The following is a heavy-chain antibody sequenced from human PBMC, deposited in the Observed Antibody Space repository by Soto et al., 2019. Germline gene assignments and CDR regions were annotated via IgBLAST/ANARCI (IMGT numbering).Heavy chain of an antibody. V-gene: IGHV3-48*02. CDR3: ARDEGTVVVAATIYYYGMDV. Sequence: EVQLVESGGGLVQPGGSLRLSCAASGFTFSRYAMNWVRQAPGKGLEWVSYISSSSTSIYYADSVKGRFTISKDNAEASPYLQKNSLRDEDTPVYYGARDEGTVVVAATIYYYGMDVWGQGATVTVSS. CDR1: GFTFSRYA. CDR2: ISSSSTSI. D-gene: IGHD2-15*01. J-gene: IGHJ6*02.